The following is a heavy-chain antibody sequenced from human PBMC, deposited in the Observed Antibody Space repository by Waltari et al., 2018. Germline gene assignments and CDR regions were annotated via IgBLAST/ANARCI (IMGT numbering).Heavy chain of an antibody. D-gene: IGHD3-10*01. Sequence: QVQLVQSGAEVKKPGSSVKVSCKASGGTFSSYTISWVRQAPGQGLEWMGRIIPILGIANYAQKFQGRVTITADKSTSTAYMELSSLRSEDTAVYYCARLYGSEMGGMDVWGQGTTVTVSS. CDR2: IIPILGIA. V-gene: IGHV1-69*02. CDR1: GGTFSSYT. J-gene: IGHJ6*02. CDR3: ARLYGSEMGGMDV.